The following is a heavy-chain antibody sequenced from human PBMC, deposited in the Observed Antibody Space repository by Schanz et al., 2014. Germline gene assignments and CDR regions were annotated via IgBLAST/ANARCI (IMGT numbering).Heavy chain of an antibody. V-gene: IGHV1-8*01. CDR1: GYIFGSHG. CDR3: ARGPSTGAFDI. J-gene: IGHJ3*02. Sequence: QGQLVQSGAEVKKPGASVKVSCKASGYIFGSHGMTWVRQAPGQGLEWMGWMNPNSGNTGYAQKFQGRVTMTRHTSISTAYMELSSLRSEDTAVYFCARGPSTGAFDIWGQGTMXTVSS. CDR2: MNPNSGNT.